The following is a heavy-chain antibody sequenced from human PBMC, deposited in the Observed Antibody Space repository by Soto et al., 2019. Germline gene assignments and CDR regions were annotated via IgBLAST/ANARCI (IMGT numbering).Heavy chain of an antibody. CDR2: INTGGTTT. V-gene: IGHV3-74*01. J-gene: IGHJ4*02. CDR3: ASVPTGKFGVWNY. D-gene: IGHD2-21*01. CDR1: TFTFSSYW. Sequence: PAGSLRLSCAACTFTFSSYWMHWVRQAPGQGLVWVSSINTGGTTTTYADSVKGRFTTSRDNAANTLYLQMNSLRAEDTAVYYCASVPTGKFGVWNYWGQGTLVTVSS.